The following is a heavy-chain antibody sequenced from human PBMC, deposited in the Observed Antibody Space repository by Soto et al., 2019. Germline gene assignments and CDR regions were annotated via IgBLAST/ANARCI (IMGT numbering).Heavy chain of an antibody. V-gene: IGHV3-48*02. J-gene: IGHJ6*02. CDR3: ARIVHTTVSQSSNAMDV. CDR1: GFTFSSYS. D-gene: IGHD5-18*01. Sequence: GGSLRLSCAASGFTFSSYSMNWVRQAPGKGPEWVSYISSGSGTIYYADSVKGRFTISRHSAKNSLYLQMNSLRDEDTAVYYCARIVHTTVSQSSNAMDVWGQGTTVSGSS. CDR2: ISSGSGTI.